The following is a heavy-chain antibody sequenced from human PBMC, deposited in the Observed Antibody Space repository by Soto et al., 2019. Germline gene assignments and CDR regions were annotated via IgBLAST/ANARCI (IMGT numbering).Heavy chain of an antibody. CDR3: ARGNGLTGGY. V-gene: IGHV1-18*01. J-gene: IGHJ4*02. CDR1: GYTFASYG. Sequence: QVQLVQSGAEVKKPGASVKVSCKASGYTFASYGISWVRQAPGQGLEWMGWISAYNGNTNYAQKLQGRVTMTTDTXXXXXXXXXXXXXXXXXXXXYCARGNGLTGGYWGQGTLVTVSS. CDR2: ISAYNGNT. D-gene: IGHD2-8*02.